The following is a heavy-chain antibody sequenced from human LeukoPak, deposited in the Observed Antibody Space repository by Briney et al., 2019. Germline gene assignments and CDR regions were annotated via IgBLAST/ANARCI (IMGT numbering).Heavy chain of an antibody. CDR1: GVSISSGTYY. D-gene: IGHD3-10*01. V-gene: IGHV4-31*03. Sequence: SQTLSLTCTVSGVSISSGTYYWSWIRQHPGKGLEWIGYIYYSGSTYYNPSLKSRLTISVDTSKNQFCLKLSSVTAADTAMYYCARMDRDYYGSGRDYFDCWGQGAPVTVSP. J-gene: IGHJ4*02. CDR3: ARMDRDYYGSGRDYFDC. CDR2: IYYSGST.